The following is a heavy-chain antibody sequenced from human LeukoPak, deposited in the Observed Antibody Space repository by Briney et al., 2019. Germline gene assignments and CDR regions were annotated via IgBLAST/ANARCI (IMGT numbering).Heavy chain of an antibody. Sequence: PSETLSLTCAVYGGSFSGYYWSWIRQPPGKGLEWIGEINHSGSTNYNPSLKSRVTISVDTSKNQFSLKLSSVTAADTAVYSCARGKTVTNYYDYWGQGTLVTVSS. J-gene: IGHJ4*02. CDR2: INHSGST. CDR1: GGSFSGYY. CDR3: ARGKTVTNYYDY. D-gene: IGHD4-11*01. V-gene: IGHV4-34*01.